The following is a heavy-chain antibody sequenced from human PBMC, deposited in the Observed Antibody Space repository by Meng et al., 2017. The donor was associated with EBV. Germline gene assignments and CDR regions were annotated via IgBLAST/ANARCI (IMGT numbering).Heavy chain of an antibody. V-gene: IGHV1-69*01. CDR3: ASESGRGYTPDY. CDR2: FLPRLGAP. CDR1: GGPFRYYA. D-gene: IGHD3-10*01. J-gene: IGHJ4*02. Sequence: QVQVVESAAEGKKPGSSVKVSCQTSGGPFRYYAISWVRQAPGQGLEWLGGFLPRLGAPNYAQKFHGRVKITADESTSTHYMDLSSLRSEDTAIYYCASESGRGYTPDYWGQGTLVTVSS.